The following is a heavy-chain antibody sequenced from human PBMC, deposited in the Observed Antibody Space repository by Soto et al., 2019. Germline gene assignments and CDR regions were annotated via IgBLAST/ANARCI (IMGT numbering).Heavy chain of an antibody. CDR3: AGRDYYYGLDV. J-gene: IGHJ6*02. V-gene: IGHV4-34*01. CDR2: INQSGST. CDR1: GGSFSTYY. Sequence: QVQLQQWGAGLLKPAETLSLTCAVFGGSFSTYYWSWIRQPPGRGLEWIGEINQSGSTNYNPSLKSRVSISVDTSKKHFSLNLSSVTAADTAVYYCAGRDYYYGLDVWGQGTTVTVSS.